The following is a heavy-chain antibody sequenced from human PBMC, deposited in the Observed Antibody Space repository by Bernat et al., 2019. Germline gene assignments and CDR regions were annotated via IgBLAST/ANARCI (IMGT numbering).Heavy chain of an antibody. Sequence: EVQLLESGGGLVQPGGSLRLSCAASGFTFSSYAMSWVRQAPGKGLEWVSAISGSGGNTYYADSVKGRFTISRDNSKNTFYLHMNSLRAEDTALYYCAKRSGSPAEYFQHWGQGTLVTVSS. CDR2: ISGSGGNT. CDR1: GFTFSSYA. V-gene: IGHV3-23*01. J-gene: IGHJ1*01. D-gene: IGHD1-26*01. CDR3: AKRSGSPAEYFQH.